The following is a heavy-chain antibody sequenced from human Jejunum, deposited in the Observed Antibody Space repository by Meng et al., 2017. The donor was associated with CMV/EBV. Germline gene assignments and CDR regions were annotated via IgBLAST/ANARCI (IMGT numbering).Heavy chain of an antibody. D-gene: IGHD3-10*01. CDR1: GFTFGNSE. J-gene: IGHJ5*02. Sequence: ASGFTFGNSEMAWVRQAPGKGLEWVATIQGSGKGTYYADSIKGRFTISRDNSKNTLFLQMNTLRAEDTAIYYCAKDFGVWGVPFDPWGQGTLVTVSS. CDR3: AKDFGVWGVPFDP. V-gene: IGHV3-23*05. CDR2: IQGSGKGT.